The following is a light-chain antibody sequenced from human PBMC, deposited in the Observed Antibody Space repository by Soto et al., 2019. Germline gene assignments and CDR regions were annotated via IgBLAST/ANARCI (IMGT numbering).Light chain of an antibody. CDR1: EGVSDNY. J-gene: IGKJ4*01. Sequence: DIVFTQSPGTLSLSPGERATLSCRASEGVSDNYLAWYQQRSGQAPRLVIYGASSRASAVPDRFSGSGSGADFTLTIRRLEPEDFAVYYCQQYGSSPLTLGGGTKVDIK. CDR3: QQYGSSPLT. V-gene: IGKV3-20*01. CDR2: GAS.